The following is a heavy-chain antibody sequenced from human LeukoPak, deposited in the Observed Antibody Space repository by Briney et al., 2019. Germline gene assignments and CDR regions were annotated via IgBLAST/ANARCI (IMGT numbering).Heavy chain of an antibody. J-gene: IGHJ4*02. CDR1: GGSISSSSYY. D-gene: IGHD6-6*01. CDR3: ARSYSSSYRNFDY. CDR2: IYYSGST. Sequence: SGTLSLTCTVSGGSISSSSYYWGWIRQPPRKGLEWIGSIYYSGSTYYNPSLKSRVTISVDTSKNQFSLKLSSVTSADTAVSYCARSYSSSYRNFDYWGQGTLVTVSS. V-gene: IGHV4-39*01.